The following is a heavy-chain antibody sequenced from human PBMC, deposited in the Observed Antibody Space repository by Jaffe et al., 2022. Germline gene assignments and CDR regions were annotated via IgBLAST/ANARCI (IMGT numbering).Heavy chain of an antibody. CDR1: GGSFSGYY. D-gene: IGHD2-8*01. V-gene: IGHV4-34*01. CDR3: ARGQWGTGGIFDY. CDR2: INHSGST. Sequence: QVQLQQWGAGLLKPSETLSLTCAVYGGSFSGYYWSWIRQPPGKGLEWIGEINHSGSTNYNPSLKSRVTISVDTSKNQFSLKLSSVTAADTAVYYCARGQWGTGGIFDYWGQGTLVTVSS. J-gene: IGHJ4*02.